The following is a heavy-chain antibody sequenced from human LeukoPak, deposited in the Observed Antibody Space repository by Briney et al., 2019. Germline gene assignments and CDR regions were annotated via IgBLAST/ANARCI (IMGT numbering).Heavy chain of an antibody. D-gene: IGHD6-13*01. J-gene: IGHJ4*02. CDR2: IYTSGST. CDR3: ARGRSSFVY. CDR1: GGSISSGSYY. Sequence: SQTLSLTCTVSGGSISSGSYYWSWIRQPAGKGLEWIGRIYTSGSTNYNPSLKSRVTISVDTSKNQFSLKLSSVTAAGTAVYYCARGRSSFVYWGQGTLVTVSS. V-gene: IGHV4-61*02.